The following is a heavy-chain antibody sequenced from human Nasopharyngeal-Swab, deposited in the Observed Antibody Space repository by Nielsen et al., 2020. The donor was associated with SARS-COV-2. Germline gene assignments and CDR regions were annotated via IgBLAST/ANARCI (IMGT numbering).Heavy chain of an antibody. CDR3: ARGLSGIVPSPILGLGPYYYYYYMDV. D-gene: IGHD7-27*01. CDR2: INHSGST. V-gene: IGHV4-34*01. Sequence: GSLRLSCAVYGGSFSADYWGWIRQPPGRGLEWIGEINHSGSTHYNPSLKSRVTISVDPSKNQFSLRLSSVTAADTAVYYCARGLSGIVPSPILGLGPYYYYYYMDVWGKGTTVTVSS. CDR1: GGSFSADY. J-gene: IGHJ6*03.